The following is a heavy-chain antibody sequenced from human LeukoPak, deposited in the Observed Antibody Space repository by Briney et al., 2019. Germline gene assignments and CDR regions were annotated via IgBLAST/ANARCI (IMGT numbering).Heavy chain of an antibody. V-gene: IGHV3-11*04. D-gene: IGHD2-2*01. Sequence: GGSLRLSCAASGFTFSDYYMSWIRQAPGKGLEWVSYISSSGSTIYYADSVKGRFTISRDNAKNSLYLQMNSLRAEDTAVYYCARYPYARDYYYYYMDVWGKGTTVTVSS. J-gene: IGHJ6*03. CDR2: ISSSGSTI. CDR1: GFTFSDYY. CDR3: ARYPYARDYYYYYMDV.